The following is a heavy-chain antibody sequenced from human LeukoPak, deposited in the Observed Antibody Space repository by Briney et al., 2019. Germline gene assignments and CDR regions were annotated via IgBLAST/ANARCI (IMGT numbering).Heavy chain of an antibody. CDR3: ARVSHSYYDILTGYYAFDY. V-gene: IGHV3-7*01. Sequence: GGSLRLSCAASGFTFSSYWMSWVRQAPGKGLEWVANIKQDGSEKYYVDSVKGRFTISRDNAKNSLYLQMNSLRAEDTAVYYCARVSHSYYDILTGYYAFDYWGQGTLVTVSS. J-gene: IGHJ4*02. CDR1: GFTFSSYW. CDR2: IKQDGSEK. D-gene: IGHD3-9*01.